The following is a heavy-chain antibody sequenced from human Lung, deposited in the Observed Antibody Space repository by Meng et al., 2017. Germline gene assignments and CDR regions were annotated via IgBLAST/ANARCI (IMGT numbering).Heavy chain of an antibody. J-gene: IGHJ1*01. CDR2: INRDGTKP. Sequence: VELVESGGGLVPPGGSLRRSCASSGFTFTDHWMHWVRQGPGKGLVWVSRINRDGTKPTYADSVKGRFTISRDNAKNTLYLQMNNLRAEDTAFYYCTNDRLNHWGQGVLVTVSS. CDR1: GFTFTDHW. D-gene: IGHD1-1*01. CDR3: TNDRLNH. V-gene: IGHV3-74*01.